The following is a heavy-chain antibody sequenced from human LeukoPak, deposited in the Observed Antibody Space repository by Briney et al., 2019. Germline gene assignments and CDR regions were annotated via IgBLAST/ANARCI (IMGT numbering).Heavy chain of an antibody. D-gene: IGHD4-17*01. CDR1: GFTFSSYG. CDR2: ISYDGSNK. J-gene: IGHJ4*02. V-gene: IGHV3-30*18. CDR3: AKDPYDYGDYVPDY. Sequence: GGSLRLSCAASGFTFSSYGMHWVRQAPGKGLEWVAVISYDGSNKYYADSVKGRFTISRDNSKNTLYLQMNGLRAEDTAVYYCAKDPYDYGDYVPDYWGQGTLVTVSS.